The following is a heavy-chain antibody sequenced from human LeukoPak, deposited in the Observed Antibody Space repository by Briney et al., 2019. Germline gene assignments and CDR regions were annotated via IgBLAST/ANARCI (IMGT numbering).Heavy chain of an antibody. CDR3: ARVGEYSSSRYYYYYMDV. CDR1: GGSISSYY. CDR2: IYTSGST. D-gene: IGHD6-6*01. J-gene: IGHJ6*03. V-gene: IGHV4-4*07. Sequence: SETLSLTCTVSGGSISSYYWSWIRQPAGKGLEWIGRIYTSGSTNYNPSLKSRVTMSVDTSKNQFSLKLSSVTAADTAVYYCARVGEYSSSRYYYYYMDVWGKGTTVTVSS.